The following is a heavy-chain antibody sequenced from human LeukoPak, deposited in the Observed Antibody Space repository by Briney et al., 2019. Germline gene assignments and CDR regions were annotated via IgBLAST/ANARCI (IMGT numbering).Heavy chain of an antibody. CDR1: GFTLSSHS. Sequence: PGGSLRLSCAASGFTLSSHSMNWVRQAPGKGLEWVSHISSSSNTIHYAGSVKGRFTISRDNAKNSLYLQMNSLRAEDTAVYYCARGNQQLVTHYLDYWGQGTLVTVSS. J-gene: IGHJ4*02. CDR3: ARGNQQLVTHYLDY. CDR2: ISSSSNTI. D-gene: IGHD6-13*01. V-gene: IGHV3-48*01.